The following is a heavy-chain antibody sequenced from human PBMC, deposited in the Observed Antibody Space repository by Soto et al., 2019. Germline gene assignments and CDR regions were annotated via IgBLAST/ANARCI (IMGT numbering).Heavy chain of an antibody. V-gene: IGHV4-34*01. Sequence: PSETLSLTSSVYGGSFSGYYWSWIRQPPGKGLEWIGDINHSETTNYNPSLKSRVTMSVDTSNNQFSLKMSFVTAADTAVYYCARGRGFGDYDYMDVWVKGTTVTVSS. CDR2: INHSETT. D-gene: IGHD3-16*01. CDR1: GGSFSGYY. J-gene: IGHJ6*03. CDR3: ARGRGFGDYDYMDV.